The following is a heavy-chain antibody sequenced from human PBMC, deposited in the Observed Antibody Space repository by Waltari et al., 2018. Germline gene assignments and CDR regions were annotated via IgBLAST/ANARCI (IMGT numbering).Heavy chain of an antibody. CDR3: ATLYYYDNRGFDY. Sequence: EVQLVESGGGLVKPGGSFRLSCAASGFKFSDAWLCWVRQAPGKGLEWAGRIKSKTDGGTTDYAAPVKGRFIISRDDSKNTLYLQMNSLKTEDTAVYYCATLYYYDNRGFDYWGQGTLVTVSS. D-gene: IGHD3-22*01. CDR1: GFKFSDAW. V-gene: IGHV3-15*01. CDR2: IKSKTDGGTT. J-gene: IGHJ4*02.